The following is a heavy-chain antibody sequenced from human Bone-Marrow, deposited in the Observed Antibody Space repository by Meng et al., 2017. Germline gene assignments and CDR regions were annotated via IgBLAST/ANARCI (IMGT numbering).Heavy chain of an antibody. D-gene: IGHD6-19*01. CDR2: IYTAGGT. CDR3: ARDSSGPGY. J-gene: IGHJ4*02. Sequence: EVQLVESGGGFVQPVGSLRLSCAASGFTVSSTYMSWVRQAPGKGLEWVSVIYTAGGTYYADSVKGRFTISRDNSKNTLYLQMNSLRAEDTAVYYCARDSSGPGYWGQGTLVTVSS. CDR1: GFTVSSTY. V-gene: IGHV3-66*01.